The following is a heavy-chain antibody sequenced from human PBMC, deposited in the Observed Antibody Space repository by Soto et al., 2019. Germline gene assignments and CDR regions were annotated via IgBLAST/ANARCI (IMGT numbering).Heavy chain of an antibody. D-gene: IGHD2-15*01. CDR3: ARDFSRVRRKWSGYYFDY. J-gene: IGHJ4*02. Sequence: ASVKVSCKASGYTFTGYYMHWVRQAPGQGLEWMGWINPNSGGTNYAQKFQGRVTMTRDTSISTAYMELSRLRSDDTAVYYCARDFSRVRRKWSGYYFDYWGQGTLVTVSS. V-gene: IGHV1-2*02. CDR2: INPNSGGT. CDR1: GYTFTGYY.